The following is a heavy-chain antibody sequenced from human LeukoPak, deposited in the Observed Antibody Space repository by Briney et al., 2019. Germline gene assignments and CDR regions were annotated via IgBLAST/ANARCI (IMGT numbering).Heavy chain of an antibody. J-gene: IGHJ4*02. V-gene: IGHV4-39*01. CDR3: ARRLIAARPPPFDY. CDR2: IYYSGST. D-gene: IGHD6-6*01. Sequence: SETLSLTCTVSGDSVSSGSYYWGWIRQPPGKGLEWIGSIYYSGSTYYNPSLKSRVTISVDTSKNQFSLKLSTVTAADTAVYYCARRLIAARPPPFDYWGQGTLVTVSS. CDR1: GDSVSSGSYY.